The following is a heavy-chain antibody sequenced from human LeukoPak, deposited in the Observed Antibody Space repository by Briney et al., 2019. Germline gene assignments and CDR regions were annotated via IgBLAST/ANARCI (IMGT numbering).Heavy chain of an antibody. J-gene: IGHJ5*02. D-gene: IGHD2-15*01. Sequence: PSETLSLTCSVSGDSISSRSFYWGWIRQPPGKGVEWIVSIYYSGNTYYNPSLKSRITLSVDTSKNQFSLKLSSVTAADTAVYYCARHSLDIVVVISATDSWFDPWGQGTLVTVSS. V-gene: IGHV4-39*01. CDR2: IYYSGNT. CDR3: ARHSLDIVVVISATDSWFDP. CDR1: GDSISSRSFY.